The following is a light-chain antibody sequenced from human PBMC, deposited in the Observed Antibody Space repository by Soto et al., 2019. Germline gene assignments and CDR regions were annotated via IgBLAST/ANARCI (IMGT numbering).Light chain of an antibody. CDR3: QQYYSSPST. V-gene: IGKV4-1*01. CDR2: GXS. J-gene: IGKJ5*01. CDR1: QRVLCISNNKNS. Sequence: EIVMTQSPGSLAVSLAERATISCXSSQRVLCISNNKNSLAWYQQKPGQTPNXXXDGXSTQESGVPDRCSGSGSATDFTLTISSLQAEYVAAYYCQQYYSSPSTFGQGTRLDIK.